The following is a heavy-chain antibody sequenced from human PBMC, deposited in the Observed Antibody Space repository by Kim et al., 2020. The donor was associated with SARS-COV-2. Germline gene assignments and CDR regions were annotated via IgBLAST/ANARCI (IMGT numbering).Heavy chain of an antibody. CDR1: GFTFSSNW. D-gene: IGHD1-26*01. Sequence: GGSLRLSCAASGFTFSSNWMHWVRQVPGKGLVWVSRISSDGSSTSYADSVKGRFTISRDNAKNTLYLQMNSRRAEDTAVYYCARRAYSGSYYYFDDWGQGTLVTVSS. J-gene: IGHJ4*02. V-gene: IGHV3-74*01. CDR3: ARRAYSGSYYYFDD. CDR2: ISSDGSST.